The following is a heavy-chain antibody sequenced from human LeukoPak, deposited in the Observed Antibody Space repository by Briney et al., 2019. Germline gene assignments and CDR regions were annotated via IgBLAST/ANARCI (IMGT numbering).Heavy chain of an antibody. V-gene: IGHV4-4*07. CDR1: GGSISSYY. Sequence: SETLSLTCTVSGGSISSYYWSWIRQPAGKGLEWIGRIYTSGSTNYNPSLKSRVTMSVDTSKNQFSLKLSSVTAADTAVYYCAREYCSGGSCRFDYWGQGTLVTVSS. D-gene: IGHD2-15*01. CDR2: IYTSGST. J-gene: IGHJ4*02. CDR3: AREYCSGGSCRFDY.